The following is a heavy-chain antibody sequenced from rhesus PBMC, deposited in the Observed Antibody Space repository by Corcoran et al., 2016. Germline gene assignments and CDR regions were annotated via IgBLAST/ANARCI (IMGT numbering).Heavy chain of an antibody. D-gene: IGHD2-39*01. V-gene: IGHV4S10*01. J-gene: IGHJ4*01. CDR2: IYGSSTST. CDR3: ARGSRYFDY. CDR1: GGSISDRYR. Sequence: QVQLQESGPGVVKPSETLSLTCAVSGGSISDRYRWSWIRQPPGKGLEWIGYIYGSSTSTNYNPSLKSRVTISKDTSKNQFSLKLSSVTAADTAVYYCARGSRYFDYWGQGVLVTVSS.